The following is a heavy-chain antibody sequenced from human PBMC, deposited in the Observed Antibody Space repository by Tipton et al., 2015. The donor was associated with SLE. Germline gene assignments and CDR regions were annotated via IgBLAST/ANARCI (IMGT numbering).Heavy chain of an antibody. CDR2: IYYTGST. V-gene: IGHV4-59*11. CDR1: GGSIDTHY. D-gene: IGHD4-17*01. Sequence: TLSLTCTVSGGSIDTHYWSWIRQPPGKGLQWIGYIYYTGSTNYNPSLKSRVTISIDTSKNQFSLKLNSVTAADTAVYYCAAGWNKYGEFDSWGQGTLVTVSS. J-gene: IGHJ5*01. CDR3: AAGWNKYGEFDS.